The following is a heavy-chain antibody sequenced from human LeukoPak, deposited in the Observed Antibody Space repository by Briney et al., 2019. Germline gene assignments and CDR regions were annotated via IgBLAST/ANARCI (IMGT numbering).Heavy chain of an antibody. V-gene: IGHV1-18*01. CDR1: GYPFTSYG. J-gene: IGHJ3*02. D-gene: IGHD2-15*01. CDR2: ISTDDGST. CDR3: ARDWYCSGSSCCDTFDI. Sequence: ASLKVSCKASGYPFTSYGISWVRQAPGQGLEWMTWISTDDGSTNYAQKFQGRVTMTTDTSTSTAYMELRSLRSDDTAVYYCARDWYCSGSSCCDTFDIWGQGTMVTVSS.